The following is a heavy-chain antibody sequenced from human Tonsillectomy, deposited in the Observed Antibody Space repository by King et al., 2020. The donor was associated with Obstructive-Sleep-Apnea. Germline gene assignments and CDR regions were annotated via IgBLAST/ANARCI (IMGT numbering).Heavy chain of an antibody. CDR1: GYSISSGYF. V-gene: IGHV4-38-2*02. J-gene: IGHJ4*02. Sequence: QLQESGPGLVKPSETLSLTCTVSGYSISSGYFWGWIRQPPGKGLEWMGSIYHSGSTYYNPSLKSRVTISVDTSKNPFSLKLSSVTAAVTAVYYCARPHPSGWYEFEYWGQGTLVTVSS. D-gene: IGHD6-19*01. CDR3: ARPHPSGWYEFEY. CDR2: IYHSGST.